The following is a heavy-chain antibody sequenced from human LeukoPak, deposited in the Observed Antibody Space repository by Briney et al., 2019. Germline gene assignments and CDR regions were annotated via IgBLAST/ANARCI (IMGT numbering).Heavy chain of an antibody. V-gene: IGHV4-31*03. CDR3: ARGALPSAFDI. CDR1: GGSISSGGYY. J-gene: IGHJ3*02. Sequence: PSETLSLTCTVSGGSISSGGYYWSWIRQHPGKGLEWIGYIYYSGSTYYNPSLKSRVTISVDTSKNQFSLKLSSVTAADTAVYYCARGALPSAFDIWGQGTMVTVSS. CDR2: IYYSGST.